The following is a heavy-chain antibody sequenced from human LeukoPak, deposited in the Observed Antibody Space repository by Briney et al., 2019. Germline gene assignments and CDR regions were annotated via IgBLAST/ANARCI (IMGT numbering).Heavy chain of an antibody. V-gene: IGHV3-48*03. J-gene: IGHJ4*02. CDR1: GFTFSSYE. CDR2: ISSSGSTI. D-gene: IGHD1-1*01. Sequence: GGSLRLSCAASGFTFSSYEMNWVRQAPGKGLECVSYISSSGSTIYYADSVKGRFTISRDDAKNSLYLQMNSLRAEDTAVYYCAGPRGNWYIFDYWGQGTLVTVSS. CDR3: AGPRGNWYIFDY.